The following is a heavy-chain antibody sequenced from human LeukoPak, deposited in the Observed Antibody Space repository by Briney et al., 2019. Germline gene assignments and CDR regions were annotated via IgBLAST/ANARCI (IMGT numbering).Heavy chain of an antibody. CDR1: GYTFTSYG. CDR3: ARDRLRYFSGGSCYSGIDY. D-gene: IGHD2-15*01. J-gene: IGHJ4*02. V-gene: IGHV1-18*01. Sequence: ASVKVSCKASGYTFTSYGISWVRQAPGQGLEWMGWISTYNGNTNYAQKLQGRVTMTTDTSTSTTYLELKSHRTDDTAVYYCARDRLRYFSGGSCYSGIDYWGQGTLVTVSS. CDR2: ISTYNGNT.